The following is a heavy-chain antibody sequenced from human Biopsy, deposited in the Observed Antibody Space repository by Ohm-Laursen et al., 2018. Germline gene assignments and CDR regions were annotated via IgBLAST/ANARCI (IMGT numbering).Heavy chain of an antibody. D-gene: IGHD2/OR15-2a*01. CDR1: GYTFTTYD. CDR3: ARAVRYRLLSDP. CDR2: MNPISGNT. Sequence: ASVKVSCKASGYTFTTYDITWVRQATGQGPEWMGWMNPISGNTGYAHKFRGSVTMTSDSSISTAYLEVSSLTFEDTAVYYCARAVRYRLLSDPWGQGTLVTVSS. V-gene: IGHV1-8*01. J-gene: IGHJ5*02.